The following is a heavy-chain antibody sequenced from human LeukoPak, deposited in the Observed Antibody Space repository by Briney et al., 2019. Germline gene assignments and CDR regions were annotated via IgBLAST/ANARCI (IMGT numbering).Heavy chain of an antibody. J-gene: IGHJ3*02. CDR1: GFIFSNYA. CDR3: ARVRLDRSERNLDAFEN. V-gene: IGHV3-23*01. Sequence: GGSLRLSCAASGFIFSNYAMSWVRQAPGKGLEWVSAIGGSGGNTYYADSVKGRFTISRDNSKNTLDLQMNSLRAEDTAVYFCARVRLDRSERNLDAFENWGQGTMVTVSS. CDR2: IGGSGGNT. D-gene: IGHD1-14*01.